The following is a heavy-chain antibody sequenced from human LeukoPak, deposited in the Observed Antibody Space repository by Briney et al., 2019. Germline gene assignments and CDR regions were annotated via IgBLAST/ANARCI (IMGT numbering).Heavy chain of an antibody. CDR2: ISYDGSNK. Sequence: PGGSLRLSCAASGFTFSSYGMHWVRQAPGKGLEGVAVISYDGSNKYYADSVKGRFTISRDNSKNTLYLQMNSLRAEDTAVYYCAKGRPVDYWGQGTLVTVSS. J-gene: IGHJ4*02. CDR3: AKGRPVDY. CDR1: GFTFSSYG. V-gene: IGHV3-30*18.